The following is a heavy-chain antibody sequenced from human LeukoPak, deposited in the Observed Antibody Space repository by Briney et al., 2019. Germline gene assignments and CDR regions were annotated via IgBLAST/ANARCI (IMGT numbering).Heavy chain of an antibody. D-gene: IGHD3-3*02. CDR3: ARQKQQAGISPGWFDP. V-gene: IGHV4-59*08. Sequence: PSETLSLTCTVSGGSISSYYWSWLRQPPGKGLEWIAYIYYSGSTNYNPSLKSRVTISVDTSKNQFSLKLSSVTAADTAVYYCARQKQQAGISPGWFDPWGQGTLVTVSS. CDR2: IYYSGST. CDR1: GGSISSYY. J-gene: IGHJ5*02.